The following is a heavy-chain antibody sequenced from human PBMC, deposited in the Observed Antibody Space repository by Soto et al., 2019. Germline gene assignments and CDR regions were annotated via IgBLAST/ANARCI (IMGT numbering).Heavy chain of an antibody. Sequence: ASVKVSCKVSGYTLTELSMHWVRQAPGKGLEWMGGFDPEDGETIYAQKFQGRVTMTEDTSTDTAYMELSSLRSEDTTVYYCATERGSYIWGSYRPFDYWGQGTLVTVSS. CDR3: ATERGSYIWGSYRPFDY. V-gene: IGHV1-24*01. J-gene: IGHJ4*02. CDR2: FDPEDGET. CDR1: GYTLTELS. D-gene: IGHD3-16*02.